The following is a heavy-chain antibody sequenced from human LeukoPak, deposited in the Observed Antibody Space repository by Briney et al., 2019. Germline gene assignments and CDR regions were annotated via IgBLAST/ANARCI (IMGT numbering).Heavy chain of an antibody. D-gene: IGHD3-22*01. J-gene: IGHJ4*02. CDR3: ARVSHPFFAYDSSGYFYFDY. CDR2: IYHSGST. CDR1: GYSISSGYY. Sequence: PSETLSLTCTVSGYSISSGYYWGWIRQPPGKGLEWIGSIYHSGSTYYNPSLKSRVTISVDTSKNQFSLKLSSVTAADTAVYYCARVSHPFFAYDSSGYFYFDYWGQGTLVTVSS. V-gene: IGHV4-38-2*02.